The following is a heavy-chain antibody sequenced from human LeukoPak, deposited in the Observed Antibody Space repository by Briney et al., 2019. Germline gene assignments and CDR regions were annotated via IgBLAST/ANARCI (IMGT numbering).Heavy chain of an antibody. D-gene: IGHD6-6*01. CDR2: ISSSGSTI. Sequence: GGSLRLSCAASGFTFSDYYMSWIRQAPGKGLEWVSYISSSGSTIYYADSVKGRFTISRDNAKNSLYLQMNSLRAEDTAVYYCASQTTYSSSSGAFDIWGQGTMVTVSS. CDR1: GFTFSDYY. J-gene: IGHJ3*02. CDR3: ASQTTYSSSSGAFDI. V-gene: IGHV3-11*01.